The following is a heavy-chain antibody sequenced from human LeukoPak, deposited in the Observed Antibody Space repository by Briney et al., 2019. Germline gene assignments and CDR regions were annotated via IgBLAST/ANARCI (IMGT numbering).Heavy chain of an antibody. J-gene: IGHJ4*02. CDR3: ATKQWLAPPPDS. V-gene: IGHV3-74*01. CDR1: GFTFSEYW. Sequence: PGGSLRLSCAASGFTFSEYWMLWVRHAPGKGLESVSRINTDGTVTTYADSVKGRFTVSRDNADNTMFLQMNNVRDEDTAVYYCATKQWLAPPPDSWGQGTPVTVSS. CDR2: INTDGTVT. D-gene: IGHD6-19*01.